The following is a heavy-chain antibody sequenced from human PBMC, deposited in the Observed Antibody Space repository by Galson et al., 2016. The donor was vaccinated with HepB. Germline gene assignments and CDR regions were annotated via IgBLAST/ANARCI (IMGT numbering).Heavy chain of an antibody. CDR3: ARANIVVVTVGKPAEYLQH. D-gene: IGHD2-2*01. V-gene: IGHV3-11*01. J-gene: IGHJ1*01. Sequence: SLRLSCAASGFTFSDYFLSWLRQAPGKGLEWVSYISSSGNTIYYADSVKGRFTISRDNAKNSLYLQMKSLRAEDTAVYYCARANIVVVTVGKPAEYLQHWGQGTLVTVSS. CDR1: GFTFSDYF. CDR2: ISSSGNTI.